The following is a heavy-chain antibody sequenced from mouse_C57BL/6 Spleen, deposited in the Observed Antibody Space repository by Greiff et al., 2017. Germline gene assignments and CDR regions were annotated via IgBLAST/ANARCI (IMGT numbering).Heavy chain of an antibody. J-gene: IGHJ3*01. D-gene: IGHD2-12*01. CDR3: ASYSPWFAY. CDR1: GYTFTDYY. Sequence: EVQLQESGPELVKPGASVKISCKASGYTFTDYYMNWVKQSHGKSLEWIGDINPNNGGTSYNQKFKGKATLTVDKSSSTAYMELRRLTSDDSAVYYCASYSPWFAYWGKGTPVTVSA. V-gene: IGHV1-26*01. CDR2: INPNNGGT.